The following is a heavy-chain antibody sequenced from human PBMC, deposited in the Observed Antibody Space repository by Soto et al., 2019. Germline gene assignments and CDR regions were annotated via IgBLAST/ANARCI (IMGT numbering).Heavy chain of an antibody. Sequence: QVQLVEPGGGVVQPGRPLRLPVVPPGFTSNNYAFPWARQSPATGREWVAVISRDGSDKYYADSVKGRFTISRDNSKNTLHLQMDSLTAEDTAVYYCAKVRIAPAKPFYFDSWGQGTLVTVSS. CDR3: AKVRIAPAKPFYFDS. CDR2: ISRDGSDK. V-gene: IGHV3-30*18. J-gene: IGHJ4*02. D-gene: IGHD6-13*01. CDR1: GFTSNNYA.